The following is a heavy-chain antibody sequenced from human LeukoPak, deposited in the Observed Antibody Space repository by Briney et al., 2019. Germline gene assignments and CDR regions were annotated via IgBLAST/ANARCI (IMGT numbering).Heavy chain of an antibody. Sequence: PSETLSLTCNVSGGSISSSSYYWGWIRRPPGKGLEWIGNIYYSGSTYYNPSLKSRVTISVDTSKNQFSLKLSSVTAADTAVYYCARHEYYCLEGGFDYWGQGTLVTVSS. CDR2: IYYSGST. J-gene: IGHJ4*02. V-gene: IGHV4-39*01. D-gene: IGHD3-10*01. CDR3: ARHEYYCLEGGFDY. CDR1: GGSISSSSYY.